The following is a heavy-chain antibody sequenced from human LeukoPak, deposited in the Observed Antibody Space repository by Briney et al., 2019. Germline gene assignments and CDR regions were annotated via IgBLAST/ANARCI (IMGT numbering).Heavy chain of an antibody. V-gene: IGHV4-61*02. CDR2: IYTSGST. CDR1: GGSISSGSYY. Sequence: SQTLSFTCTVSGGSISSGSYYWSWIRQPAGKGLEWIGRIYTSGSTNYNPSLKSRVTISVDTSKNQFSLKLSSVTAADTAVYYCARSLGFGELWGQIPWFDPWGQGTLVTVSS. CDR3: ARSLGFGELWGQIPWFDP. D-gene: IGHD3-10*01. J-gene: IGHJ5*02.